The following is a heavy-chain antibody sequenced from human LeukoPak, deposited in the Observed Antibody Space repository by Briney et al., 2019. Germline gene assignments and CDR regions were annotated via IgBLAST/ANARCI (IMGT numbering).Heavy chain of an antibody. J-gene: IGHJ5*02. CDR1: GFTFNNYG. D-gene: IGHD4-17*01. CDR3: AKDDLMNTVSEVRNWFDA. CDR2: ISGSGGGA. V-gene: IGHV3-23*01. Sequence: PGGSLRLSCAASGFTFNNYGMNSVRQAPGKGLEWVASISGSGGGANYADSVRGRFIISRDNSKNTLFLQMNGLGAEDTAVYFCAKDDLMNTVSEVRNWFDAWGQGTRVIVSS.